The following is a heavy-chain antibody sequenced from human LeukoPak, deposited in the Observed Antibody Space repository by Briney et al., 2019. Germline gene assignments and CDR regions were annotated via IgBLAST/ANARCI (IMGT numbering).Heavy chain of an antibody. CDR3: ARLDRYYFDSSGYTYYYYMDV. J-gene: IGHJ6*03. V-gene: IGHV3-48*01. D-gene: IGHD3-22*01. CDR2: ISGGSDTI. CDR1: GFTFSSHS. Sequence: GGSLRLSCEASGFTFSSHSMNWVRQAPGKGLEWVSYISGGSDTIYYADSVKGRSTISRDNAENSLYLQMSSLRAEDTAVYYCARLDRYYFDSSGYTYYYYMDVWGKGTTVTVSS.